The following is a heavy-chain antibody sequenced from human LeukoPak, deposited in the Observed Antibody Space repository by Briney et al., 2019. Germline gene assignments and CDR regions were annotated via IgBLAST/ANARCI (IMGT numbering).Heavy chain of an antibody. J-gene: IGHJ4*02. CDR1: GFAFSNYA. V-gene: IGHV3-23*01. Sequence: PGGSLRLSCAASGFAFSNYAMSWVRQAPGKGLEWVSAISGSGGNTYYADSVKGRFTISRDYSKNMLYLQMNSLRVEDTAVYYCAKDEGRQQLVDFDFSGQGALVTVSS. CDR3: AKDEGRQQLVDFDF. D-gene: IGHD6-13*01. CDR2: ISGSGGNT.